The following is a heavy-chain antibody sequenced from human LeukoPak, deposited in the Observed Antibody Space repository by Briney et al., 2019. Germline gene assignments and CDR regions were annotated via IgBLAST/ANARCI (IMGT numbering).Heavy chain of an antibody. Sequence: SETLSLTCAVYGGSFSGYYWSWIRQPPGKGPEWIGEINHSGSTNYNPSLKSRVTISVDTSKNQFSLKLSSVTAADTAVYYCARVQKIVVVPAAMTLFDYWGQGTLVTVSS. CDR3: ARVQKIVVVPAAMTLFDY. D-gene: IGHD2-2*01. CDR1: GGSFSGYY. CDR2: INHSGST. J-gene: IGHJ4*02. V-gene: IGHV4-34*01.